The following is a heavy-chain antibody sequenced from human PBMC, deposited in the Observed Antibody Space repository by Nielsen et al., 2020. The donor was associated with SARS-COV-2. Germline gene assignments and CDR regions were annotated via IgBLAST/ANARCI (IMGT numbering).Heavy chain of an antibody. J-gene: IGHJ4*02. CDR1: GFTFSSYA. V-gene: IGHV3-23*01. Sequence: GGSLRLSCAASGFTFSSYAMTWVRQAPGKGLEWVSTIGGSGGDTFYADSVKGRFTISRDNSKSTLYLQMNSLRAEDTAVYYCARERFGELLYKGLDYWGQGTLVTVSS. D-gene: IGHD3-10*01. CDR2: IGGSGGDT. CDR3: ARERFGELLYKGLDY.